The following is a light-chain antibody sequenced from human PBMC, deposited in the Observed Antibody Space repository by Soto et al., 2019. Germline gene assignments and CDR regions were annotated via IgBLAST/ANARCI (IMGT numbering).Light chain of an antibody. CDR2: GAS. Sequence: EIVLTQSPGTLSLSPGERATLSCRASQSVSNSYLAWYQQKPGQAPRLLIYGASNRATGIPDRFSGSGSGTTFTLTISSLEDEDFSVYYCQQYCSSPLSTFGQGTKLEIK. CDR3: QQYCSSPLST. CDR1: QSVSNSY. V-gene: IGKV3-20*01. J-gene: IGKJ2*01.